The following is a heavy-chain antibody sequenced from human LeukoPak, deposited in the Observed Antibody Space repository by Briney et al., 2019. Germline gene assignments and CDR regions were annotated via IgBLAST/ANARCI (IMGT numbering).Heavy chain of an antibody. CDR1: GGSFSGYY. V-gene: IGHV4-34*01. CDR2: INHSGST. CDR3: ARTYYYGLGSYYNGHNWFDP. D-gene: IGHD3-10*01. J-gene: IGHJ5*02. Sequence: PSETLSLTCAVYGGSFSGYYWSWIRQPPGKGLEWIGEINHSGSTNYNPSLKSRVTISVDTSKNQFSLKLSSVTAADTAVYYCARTYYYGLGSYYNGHNWFDPWGQGTLVTVSS.